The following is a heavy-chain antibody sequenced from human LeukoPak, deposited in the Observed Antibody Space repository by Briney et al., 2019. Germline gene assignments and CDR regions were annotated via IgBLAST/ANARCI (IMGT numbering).Heavy chain of an antibody. CDR1: GFTFSSYA. CDR3: AKDLDCSSTSCYPDY. D-gene: IGHD2-2*01. V-gene: IGHV3-23*01. J-gene: IGHJ4*02. CDR2: ISGSGGST. Sequence: PGGSLRLSCAASGFTFSSYAMSWVRQAPGKGLEWVSAISGSGGSTYYADSEKGRFTISRDNSRNTLYLQMNSLRAEDTAVYYCAKDLDCSSTSCYPDYWGQGTLVTVSS.